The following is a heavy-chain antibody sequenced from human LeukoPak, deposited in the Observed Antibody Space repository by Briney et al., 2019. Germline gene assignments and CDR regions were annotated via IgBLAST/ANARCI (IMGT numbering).Heavy chain of an antibody. CDR1: GFTFSSYA. Sequence: GGSLRLSCAASGFTFSSYAMSWVRQAPGKGLEWVSAISGSGGSTYYADSVKGRFTISRDNSKNTLYLQMNSLRAEDTAVYYCAKDLLRMVRGGGPPGDYWGQGTLVTVSS. CDR3: AKDLLRMVRGGGPPGDY. CDR2: ISGSGGST. D-gene: IGHD3-10*01. V-gene: IGHV3-23*01. J-gene: IGHJ4*02.